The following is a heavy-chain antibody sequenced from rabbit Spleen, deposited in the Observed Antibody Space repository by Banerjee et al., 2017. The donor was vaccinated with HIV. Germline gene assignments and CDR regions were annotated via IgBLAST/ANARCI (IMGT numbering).Heavy chain of an antibody. D-gene: IGHD1-1*01. CDR1: GFSFSSGYY. CDR3: ASGYSDVYFSL. CDR2: IGTGSGST. J-gene: IGHJ4*01. Sequence: QEQLVESGGGLVKPGASLTLTCKASGFSFSSGYYISWVRQAPEKGLEWIGCIGTGSGSTYYASWAKGRFTISKTSSTTVTLQMTSLTAADTATYFCASGYSDVYFSLWGPGTLVTVS. V-gene: IGHV1S45*01.